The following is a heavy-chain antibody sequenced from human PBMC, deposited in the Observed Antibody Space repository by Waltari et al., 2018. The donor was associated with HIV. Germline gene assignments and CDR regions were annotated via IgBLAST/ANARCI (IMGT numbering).Heavy chain of an antibody. Sequence: PASGFTVSSNYMNWVRQAPGQGLEWVSVIYSGGNTDYADAVKCRFTISRDNSKNTLYLQMNSLRAEDTAVYYCARGISMIVVVNQNQWGAFDIWGQGTMVTVSS. J-gene: IGHJ3*02. CDR1: GFTVSSNY. D-gene: IGHD3-22*01. CDR2: IYSGGNT. CDR3: ARGISMIVVVNQNQWGAFDI. V-gene: IGHV3-66*01.